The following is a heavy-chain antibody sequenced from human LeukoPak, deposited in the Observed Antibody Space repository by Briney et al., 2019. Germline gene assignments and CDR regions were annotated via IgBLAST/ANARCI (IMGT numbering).Heavy chain of an antibody. CDR1: GYTFTDYY. Sequence: ASVRVSCKASGYTFTDYYLHWVRQAPGQGLEWMGWINPNSGGTNYAQTMEDRVTMTRNTSITTIYMDLRRLISDDTAIYYCARKESNDSFDIWGQGTLVTVSS. V-gene: IGHV1-2*02. J-gene: IGHJ3*02. CDR3: ARKESNDSFDI. CDR2: INPNSGGT.